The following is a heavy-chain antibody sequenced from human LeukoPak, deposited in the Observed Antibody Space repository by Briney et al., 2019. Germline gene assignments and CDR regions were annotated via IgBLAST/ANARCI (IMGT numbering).Heavy chain of an antibody. CDR1: GGSFSGYY. D-gene: IGHD6-13*01. Sequence: PSETLSLTCAVYGGSFSGYYWSWIRQPPGKGLERIGEINHSGSTNYNPSLKSRVTISVDTSKSQFSLKLSSVTAADTAVYYCARGGDSSSCYGDYWGQGTLVTVSS. CDR2: INHSGST. CDR3: ARGGDSSSCYGDY. J-gene: IGHJ4*02. V-gene: IGHV4-34*01.